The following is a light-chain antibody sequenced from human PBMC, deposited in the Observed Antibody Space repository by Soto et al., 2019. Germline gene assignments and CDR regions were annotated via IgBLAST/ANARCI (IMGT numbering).Light chain of an antibody. Sequence: EIVMTQSPATLSVSPGERATLSCRASQSVSSNLAWYQQKPGQAPRLLIYGASTRAAGIPARFSGSGSGTEFNLTISTLQSEDFGIYYCQQSNNWPWTFGQGTKVDIK. CDR3: QQSNNWPWT. CDR1: QSVSSN. J-gene: IGKJ1*01. CDR2: GAS. V-gene: IGKV3-15*01.